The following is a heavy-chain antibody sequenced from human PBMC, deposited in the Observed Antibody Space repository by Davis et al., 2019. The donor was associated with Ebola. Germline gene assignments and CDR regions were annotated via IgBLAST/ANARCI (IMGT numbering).Heavy chain of an antibody. J-gene: IGHJ4*02. CDR1: GGSLRGHY. V-gene: IGHV4-34*01. Sequence: SETLSLTCAVYGGSLRGHYWSWFRQPPGKGLEWIGEINHSGSTNYNPSPKSRVTISVDTSKNQFSLKLSSVTAADTAVYYCARVSGYGLIGYWGQGTLVTVSS. CDR2: INHSGST. CDR3: ARVSGYGLIGY. D-gene: IGHD6-25*01.